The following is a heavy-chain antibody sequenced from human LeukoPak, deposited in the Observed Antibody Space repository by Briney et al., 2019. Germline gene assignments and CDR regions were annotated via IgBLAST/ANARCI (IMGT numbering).Heavy chain of an antibody. CDR1: GYRFTSYW. V-gene: IGHV5-51*01. CDR2: IYPADSDT. D-gene: IGHD6-13*01. J-gene: IGHJ4*02. CDR3: ARHDGSSWYDPFDY. Sequence: GASLKISCKASGYRFTSYWIGWVRQMPGKGLEWMGIIYPADSDTRYSPSFQGQVTISADKSISTAYLQWSSLKASDTAMYYCARHDGSSWYDPFDYWGQGTQVTVSS.